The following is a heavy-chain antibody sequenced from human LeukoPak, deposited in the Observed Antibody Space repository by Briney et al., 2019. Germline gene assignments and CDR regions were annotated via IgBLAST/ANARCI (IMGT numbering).Heavy chain of an antibody. V-gene: IGHV1-2*02. Sequence: GASVKVSCKASGYTFTGYYMHWVRQAPGQGLEWMGWINPSSGGTNYAQKFQGRVTMTRDTSISTAYMELSRLRSDDTAVYYCARGFKYCSGGSCYYGYWGQGTLVTVSS. D-gene: IGHD2-15*01. CDR3: ARGFKYCSGGSCYYGY. J-gene: IGHJ4*02. CDR1: GYTFTGYY. CDR2: INPSSGGT.